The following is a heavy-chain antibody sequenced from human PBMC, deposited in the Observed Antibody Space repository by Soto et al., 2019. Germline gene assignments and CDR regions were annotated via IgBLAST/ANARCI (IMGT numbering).Heavy chain of an antibody. Sequence: GGSLRLSCAVSGFTFSDHAMTWVRQAPGKGLEWVSTSTDDGERTFYADSVKGRFTVSRDRSNNTLYPQMHSLRADDTAVYFCARPPLYSNGGYFDTWGQGTLVTVSS. CDR1: GFTFSDHA. J-gene: IGHJ4*02. D-gene: IGHD6-19*01. CDR2: STDDGERT. V-gene: IGHV3-23*01. CDR3: ARPPLYSNGGYFDT.